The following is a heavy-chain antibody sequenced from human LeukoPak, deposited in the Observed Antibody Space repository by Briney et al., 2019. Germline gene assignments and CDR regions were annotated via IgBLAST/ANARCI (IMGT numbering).Heavy chain of an antibody. D-gene: IGHD3-22*01. CDR3: ARDFYYYDSSGYFDY. V-gene: IGHV1-2*02. Sequence: ASVTVSCKASGYTFTGYYMHWVRQAPGQGLEWMGWINPNSGGTNYAQKFQGRVTMTRDTSISTAYMELSRLRSDDTAVYYCARDFYYYDSSGYFDYWGQGTLVTVSS. J-gene: IGHJ4*02. CDR1: GYTFTGYY. CDR2: INPNSGGT.